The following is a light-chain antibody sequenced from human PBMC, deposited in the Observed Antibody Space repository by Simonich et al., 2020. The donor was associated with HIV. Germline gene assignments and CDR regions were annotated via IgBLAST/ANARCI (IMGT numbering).Light chain of an antibody. J-gene: IGLJ2*01. CDR2: RNN. Sequence: QSVLTQPPSASGAPGQRVTISCSGSSSNIGNNYMYWYQQLPGTAPKLLIYRNNQRPSGVPDRFSGSKSGTSASLAISGLRSEDEADYYCASWDDSLSVLVFGGGTKVTVL. CDR1: SSNIGNNY. V-gene: IGLV1-47*01. CDR3: ASWDDSLSVLV.